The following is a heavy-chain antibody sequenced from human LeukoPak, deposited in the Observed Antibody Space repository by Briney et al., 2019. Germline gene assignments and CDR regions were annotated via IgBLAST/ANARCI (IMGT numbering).Heavy chain of an antibody. CDR3: AKARYFDWLLEIDY. Sequence: PGGSLRLSCAASGFTFSSYSMNWVRQAPGKGLEWVSAISGSGGSTYYADSVKGRFTISRDNSKNTLYLQMNSLRAEDTAVYYCAKARYFDWLLEIDYWGQGTLVTVSS. D-gene: IGHD3-9*01. CDR1: GFTFSSYS. V-gene: IGHV3-23*01. CDR2: ISGSGGST. J-gene: IGHJ4*02.